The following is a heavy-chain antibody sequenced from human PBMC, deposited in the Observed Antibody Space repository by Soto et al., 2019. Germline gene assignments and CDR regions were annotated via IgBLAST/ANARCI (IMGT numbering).Heavy chain of an antibody. Sequence: QVQLVQSGAEVKKPGASVKVSCKASGYTFTSYGISWVRQAPGQGLEWTGWISAYNGNTKYAQKFQGRVTMTTDTATSTAYMELRSLRSDDTAVYYCARDLGGSYYAPVDYWGQGTLVTVSS. CDR2: ISAYNGNT. CDR1: GYTFTSYG. CDR3: ARDLGGSYYAPVDY. J-gene: IGHJ4*02. D-gene: IGHD1-26*01. V-gene: IGHV1-18*01.